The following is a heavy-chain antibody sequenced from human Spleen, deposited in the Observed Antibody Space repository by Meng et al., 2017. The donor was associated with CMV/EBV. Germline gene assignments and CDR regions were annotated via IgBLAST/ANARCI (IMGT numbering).Heavy chain of an antibody. Sequence: SETLSLTCTVSGVSISSYYWGWIRQPPGKGLEWIGNIYQGGSTYYSPSLKSRLTISVDTSKNQFSLKLSSVTATDTAVYYCARPRYSGYDYGIWGRGTLVTVSS. D-gene: IGHD5-12*01. CDR1: GVSISSYY. V-gene: IGHV4-59*08. J-gene: IGHJ4*02. CDR2: IYQGGST. CDR3: ARPRYSGYDYGI.